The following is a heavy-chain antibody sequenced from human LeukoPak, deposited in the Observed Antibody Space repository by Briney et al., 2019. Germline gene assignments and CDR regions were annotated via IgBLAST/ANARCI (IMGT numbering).Heavy chain of an antibody. V-gene: IGHV3-33*06. J-gene: IGHJ4*02. Sequence: GRSLRLSCAASGFTFSSYGMHWVCQAPGKGLEWVAVIWYDGSNKYYADSVKGRFTISRDNSKNTLYLQMNSLRAEDTAVYYCAKDREGIVVVPAATALDYWGQGTLVTVSS. CDR2: IWYDGSNK. CDR3: AKDREGIVVVPAATALDY. D-gene: IGHD2-2*01. CDR1: GFTFSSYG.